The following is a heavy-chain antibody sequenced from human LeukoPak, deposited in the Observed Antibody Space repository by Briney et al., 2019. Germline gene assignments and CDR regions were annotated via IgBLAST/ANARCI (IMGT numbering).Heavy chain of an antibody. CDR2: IIPIFGTA. CDR3: AREYYGSGSHTSYYFDY. J-gene: IGHJ4*02. Sequence: SVEVSCKASGGTFSSYAISWVRQAPGQGLEWMGGIIPIFGTANYAQKFQGRVTITADESTSTAYMELSSLRSEDTAVYYCAREYYGSGSHTSYYFDYWGQGTLVTVSS. V-gene: IGHV1-69*13. CDR1: GGTFSSYA. D-gene: IGHD3-10*01.